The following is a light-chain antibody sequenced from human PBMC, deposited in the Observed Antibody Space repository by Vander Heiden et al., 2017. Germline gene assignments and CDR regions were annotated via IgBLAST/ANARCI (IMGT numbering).Light chain of an antibody. CDR2: GKH. J-gene: IGLJ2*01. CDR3: NSRDSSSNHLV. Sequence: SSELTQDPAVSVALGQTVRITSQGDSLRRYYASWYQQKPGQAPVLVMYGKHTRPSGIPDRFSGSSSGITASLTITGAQAEDEADYYCNSRDSSSNHLVFGGGTKLTVL. V-gene: IGLV3-19*01. CDR1: SLRRYY.